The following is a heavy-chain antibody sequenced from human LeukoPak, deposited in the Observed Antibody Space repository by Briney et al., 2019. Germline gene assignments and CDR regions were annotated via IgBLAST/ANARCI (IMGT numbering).Heavy chain of an antibody. V-gene: IGHV4-39*07. CDR3: AMIATYYYYGMDV. CDR1: GDSISSGGYY. CDR2: IYHSGST. D-gene: IGHD3-22*01. J-gene: IGHJ6*02. Sequence: SSETLSLTCTVSGDSISSGGYYWSWIRQPPGKGLEWIGEIYHSGSTNYNPSLKSRVTISVDKSKNQFSLKLSSVTAADTAVYYCAMIATYYYYGMDVWGQGTTVTVSS.